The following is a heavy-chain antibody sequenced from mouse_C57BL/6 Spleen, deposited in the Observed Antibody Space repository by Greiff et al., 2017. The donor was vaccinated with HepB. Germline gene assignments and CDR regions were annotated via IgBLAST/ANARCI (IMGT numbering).Heavy chain of an antibody. Sequence: DVQLQESGPGLVKPSQSLSLTCSVTGYSITSGYYWNWIRQFPGNKLEWMGYISYDGSNNYNPSLKNRISITRDTSKNQFFLKLNSVTTEDTATYYCAREGRRDAMDYWGQGTSVTVSS. CDR2: ISYDGSN. V-gene: IGHV3-6*01. J-gene: IGHJ4*01. CDR3: AREGRRDAMDY. CDR1: GYSITSGYY.